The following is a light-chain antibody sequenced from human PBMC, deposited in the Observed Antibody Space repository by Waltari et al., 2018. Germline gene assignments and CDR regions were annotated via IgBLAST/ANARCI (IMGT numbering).Light chain of an antibody. J-gene: IGLJ3*02. CDR1: TSGSGTSDF. Sequence: QSALTQPASVSGAPGQSIPISCTATTSGSGTSDFVSWYQHHPGKVPKLLIYEVIKRPSNISDRFTGSKSGNTASLSISGLQADDEADYYCCSYVQKDIWLFGRGTKVTVL. V-gene: IGLV2-23*02. CDR3: CSYVQKDIWL. CDR2: EVI.